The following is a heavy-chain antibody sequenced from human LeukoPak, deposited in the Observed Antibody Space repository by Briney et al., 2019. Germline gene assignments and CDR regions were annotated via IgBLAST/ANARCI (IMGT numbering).Heavy chain of an antibody. CDR2: IDGSGGTT. CDR1: GFTFSSYW. D-gene: IGHD2-2*01. Sequence: GGSLRLSCAASGFTFSSYWMSWVRQAPGKGLEWVSAIDGSGGTTFYADSVKGRVTISRVQSTNTVYLQMNSLRADDTAVYYCAKAHCSSTSCSRADNWGQGTLVTVSS. CDR3: AKAHCSSTSCSRADN. J-gene: IGHJ4*02. V-gene: IGHV3-23*01.